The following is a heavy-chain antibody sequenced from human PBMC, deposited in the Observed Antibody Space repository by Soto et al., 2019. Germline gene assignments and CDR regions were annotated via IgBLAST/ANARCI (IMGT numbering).Heavy chain of an antibody. CDR2: INPNSGGT. CDR1: GYTFTGYY. J-gene: IGHJ5*02. V-gene: IGHV1-2*04. D-gene: IGHD4-17*01. CDR3: ARGGLHGDYVRVGLGLFDP. Sequence: ASVKVSCKDSGYTFTGYYMHWVRQAPGQGLEWMGWINPNSGGTNYAQKFQGWVTMTRDTSISTAYMELSRLRSDDTAVYYCARGGLHGDYVRVGLGLFDPWGQGTLVTVSS.